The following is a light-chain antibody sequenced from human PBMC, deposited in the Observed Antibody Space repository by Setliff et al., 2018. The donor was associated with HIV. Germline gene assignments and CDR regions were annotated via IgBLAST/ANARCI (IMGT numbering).Light chain of an antibody. CDR2: EVS. CDR1: SSDVGGYNC. V-gene: IGLV2-14*01. J-gene: IGLJ1*01. CDR3: SSYTSFTTLV. Sequence: QSALTQPASVSGSPGQPITISCTGTSSDVGGYNCVSWYQHYPGKAPKLMIYEVSKRPSGISNRFSGSKSGNTASLTISGLQTEDEADYYCSSYTSFTTLVVGTGTKVTVL.